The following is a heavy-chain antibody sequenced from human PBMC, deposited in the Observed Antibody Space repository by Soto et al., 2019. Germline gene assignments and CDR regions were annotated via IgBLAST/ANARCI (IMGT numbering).Heavy chain of an antibody. D-gene: IGHD3-10*01. J-gene: IGHJ4*02. CDR2: INHSGST. V-gene: IGHV4-34*01. Sequence: QVQLQQWGAGLLKPSETLSLTCAVYDGSSNNYYWSWIREPPGKGLEWIGEINHSGSTNYNASFKSQFTRSKETTKKQSSLELIFVTASYSAVYYSARCGLIRGVLYYWGQGTLVTVSS. CDR1: DGSSNNYY. CDR3: ARCGLIRGVLYY.